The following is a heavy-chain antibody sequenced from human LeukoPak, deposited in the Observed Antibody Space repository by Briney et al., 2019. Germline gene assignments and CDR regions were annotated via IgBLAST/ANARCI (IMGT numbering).Heavy chain of an antibody. V-gene: IGHV4-59*08. CDR2: IYHTGSN. CDR1: GGSISSYY. J-gene: IGHJ3*02. D-gene: IGHD6-13*01. Sequence: SETLSLTCIVSGGSISSYYWSWIRQPPGEGLEWIGYIYHTGSNNYSPSLKSRVTMSVDTSKNQFSLKLSSVTAADTAVYYCARARYSSSWYAVDIWGQGTMVTVSS. CDR3: ARARYSSSWYAVDI.